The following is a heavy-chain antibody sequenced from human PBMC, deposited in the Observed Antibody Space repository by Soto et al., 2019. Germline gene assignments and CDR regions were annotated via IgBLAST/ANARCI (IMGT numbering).Heavy chain of an antibody. J-gene: IGHJ5*02. CDR3: ARVVPGAEAWFGP. V-gene: IGHV1-69*06. Sequence: ASVKVSCKASGGTFSSYAISWVGQAPGQGLEWMGGIIPIFGTANYAQKFQGRVTITADKSTSTAYMELSSLRSEDTAVYYCARVVPGAEAWFGPGGQGTLVTVSS. CDR1: GGTFSSYA. CDR2: IIPIFGTA.